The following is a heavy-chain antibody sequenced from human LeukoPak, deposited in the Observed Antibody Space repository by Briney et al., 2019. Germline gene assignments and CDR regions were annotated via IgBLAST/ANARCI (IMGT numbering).Heavy chain of an antibody. CDR2: INTDGSTT. Sequence: PGGSLRLSCAASGFTLRSNVFSWVRQAPGKGLVWVSRINTDGSTTTYADSVKGRFTISRDNAKNTLYLQMNSLRAEETAVYFCARAADYYASGIFYWGQGTLVTVSS. J-gene: IGHJ4*02. CDR1: GFTLRSNV. D-gene: IGHD3-10*01. CDR3: ARAADYYASGIFY. V-gene: IGHV3-74*01.